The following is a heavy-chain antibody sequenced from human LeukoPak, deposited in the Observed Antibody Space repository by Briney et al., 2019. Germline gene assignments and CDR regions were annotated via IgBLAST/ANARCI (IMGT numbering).Heavy chain of an antibody. J-gene: IGHJ1*01. V-gene: IGHV3-33*01. Sequence: GGSLRLSCAASGFTFSSYGMHWVRQAPGKGLEWVAVIWYDGSNKYYADSVKGRFTISRDNSKNTLYLQMNSLRAEDTAVYYCARLADSYSSGNHWGQGTLVIVSS. D-gene: IGHD6-19*01. CDR2: IWYDGSNK. CDR3: ARLADSYSSGNH. CDR1: GFTFSSYG.